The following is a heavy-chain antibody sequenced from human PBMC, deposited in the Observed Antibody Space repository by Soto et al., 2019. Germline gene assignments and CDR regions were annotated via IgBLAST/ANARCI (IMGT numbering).Heavy chain of an antibody. CDR3: ARVPYDTTCYYAF. J-gene: IGHJ4*02. V-gene: IGHV1-46*01. CDR2: IDPTHGST. CDR1: GYTFTTYY. D-gene: IGHD3-22*01. Sequence: ASVKVSCNAAGYTFTTYYMHWVRQAPGQGLEWMGVIDPTHGSTTYAQKFHGRVTMTSDTSTNTVYMELSSLKSEYTAVYYCARVPYDTTCYYAFWGQGTLVTV.